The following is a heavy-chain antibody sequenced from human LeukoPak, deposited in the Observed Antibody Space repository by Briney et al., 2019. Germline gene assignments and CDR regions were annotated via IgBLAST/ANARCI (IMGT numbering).Heavy chain of an antibody. CDR1: GGSISGYY. V-gene: IGHV4-59*08. J-gene: IGHJ3*02. Sequence: SETLSLTCTVSGGSISGYYWNWIRQPPGKGLEWIGYIYHSGSTSYNPSLKSRTTIVVDTSKNQFSLKLTSVTAADTAVYYCGRQYYDSSGYLGAFDIWGQGTMVTVSS. CDR3: GRQYYDSSGYLGAFDI. CDR2: IYHSGST. D-gene: IGHD3-22*01.